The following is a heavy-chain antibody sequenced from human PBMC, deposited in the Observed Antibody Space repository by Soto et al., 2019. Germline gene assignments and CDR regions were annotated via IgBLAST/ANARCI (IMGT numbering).Heavy chain of an antibody. V-gene: IGHV1-69*01. Sequence: QVQLVQSGAEVKKPGSSVKVSCKASGGTFSSYAISWVRQAPGQGLEWMGGIIPIFGTANYAQKFQGRVTITADESTSTAYMELNSLRAEDTAVYYCARGETYYYDSSGYYLDYWGQGTLVTVSS. CDR3: ARGETYYYDSSGYYLDY. J-gene: IGHJ4*02. CDR1: GGTFSSYA. D-gene: IGHD3-22*01. CDR2: IIPIFGTA.